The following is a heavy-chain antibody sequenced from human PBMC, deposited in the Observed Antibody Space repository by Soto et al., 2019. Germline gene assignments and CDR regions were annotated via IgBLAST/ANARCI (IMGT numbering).Heavy chain of an antibody. Sequence: QVQLVESGGGVVQPGRSLSLSCAASGFTFRDYAMHWVRQAPGKALEWVTLISTDATNKYLADSVKGRFTISRDNSKNTLHLQMNSLRVEDTGLYYCARQGMAARKYYSTYLDVWGQGTAVIV. V-gene: IGHV3-30-3*01. CDR2: ISTDATNK. J-gene: IGHJ6*02. CDR3: ARQGMAARKYYSTYLDV. D-gene: IGHD6-6*01. CDR1: GFTFRDYA.